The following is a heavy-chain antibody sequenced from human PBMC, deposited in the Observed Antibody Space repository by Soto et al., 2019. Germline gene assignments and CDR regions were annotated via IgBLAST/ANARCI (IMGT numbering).Heavy chain of an antibody. J-gene: IGHJ4*02. CDR2: IYYSGST. CDR3: AREGYYDSSGYFDY. CDR1: GGPVSSGSYY. D-gene: IGHD3-22*01. Sequence: SETLSLTCTVSGGPVSSGSYYWSWIRQPPGKGLEWIGYIYYSGSTNYNPSLKSRVTISVDTSKNQFSLKLSSVTAADTAVYYCAREGYYDSSGYFDYWGQGTPVTVSS. V-gene: IGHV4-61*01.